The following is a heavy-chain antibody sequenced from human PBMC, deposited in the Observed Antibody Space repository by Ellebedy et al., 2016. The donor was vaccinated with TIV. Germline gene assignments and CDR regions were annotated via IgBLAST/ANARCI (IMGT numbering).Heavy chain of an antibody. Sequence: MPSETLSLTCSFSGGSISSGDWWTWVRQSPGKGLAWIGYMDYRGHMNHNPSLKSRVTISLATSKNQFALKLTSVTAADTALYYCARLPHGSVFGYFDYWGQGTLVTVSS. D-gene: IGHD2-2*03. J-gene: IGHJ4*02. CDR1: GGSISSGDW. V-gene: IGHV4-61*08. CDR2: MDYRGHM. CDR3: ARLPHGSVFGYFDY.